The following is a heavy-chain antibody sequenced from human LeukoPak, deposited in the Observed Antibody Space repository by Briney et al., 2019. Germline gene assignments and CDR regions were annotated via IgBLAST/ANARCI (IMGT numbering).Heavy chain of an antibody. CDR3: ARDITMVRGVISFDI. V-gene: IGHV4-4*07. Sequence: SETLSLTCTGSGGSISSYYWSWIRQPAGKGLEWIGRIYTSGSTNYNPSLKSRVTMSVDTSKNQFSLKLSSVTAADTAVYYCARDITMVRGVISFDIWGQGTMVTVSS. CDR1: GGSISSYY. J-gene: IGHJ3*02. D-gene: IGHD3-10*01. CDR2: IYTSGST.